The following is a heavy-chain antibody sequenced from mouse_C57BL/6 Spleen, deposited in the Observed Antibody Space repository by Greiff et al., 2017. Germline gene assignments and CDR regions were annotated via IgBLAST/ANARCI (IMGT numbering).Heavy chain of an antibody. V-gene: IGHV1-81*01. CDR3: ASGSLPITQIAY. J-gene: IGHJ3*01. Sequence: VKLQESGAELARPGASVKLSCKASGYTFTSYGISWVKQRTGQGLEWIGEIYPRSGNTYYNEKFKGKATLTADKSSSTAYMELRSLTSEDSAVYFCASGSLPITQIAYWGQGTLVTVSA. CDR1: GYTFTSYG. D-gene: IGHD1-1*01. CDR2: IYPRSGNT.